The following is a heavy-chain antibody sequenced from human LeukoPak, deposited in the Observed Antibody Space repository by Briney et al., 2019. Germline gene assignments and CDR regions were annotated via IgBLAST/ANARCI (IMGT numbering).Heavy chain of an antibody. CDR3: ATPSSGWPYYFDY. D-gene: IGHD6-19*01. CDR1: GYSFSTYW. V-gene: IGHV5-51*01. Sequence: GESLKISCKGSGYSFSTYWIAWVRQKPGKGLEWMGIIYPGDSDSRYSPSFQGQVTISVDKSINTAYLQWSSLKASDTAMYYCATPSSGWPYYFDYWGQGTLVTVSS. CDR2: IYPGDSDS. J-gene: IGHJ4*02.